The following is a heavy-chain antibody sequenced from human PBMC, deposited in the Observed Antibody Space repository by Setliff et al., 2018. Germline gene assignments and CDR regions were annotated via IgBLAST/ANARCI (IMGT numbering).Heavy chain of an antibody. CDR1: GYTFIGYY. CDR3: ARLSASVVSPVDH. Sequence: GASVKVSCKTSGYTFIGYYVHWVRQAPGRGLEWMGWINPNTGGTNYAQKFQGRVTVTSDTSISTAYLTLTSLRSDDTAIYYCARLSASVVSPVDHWGQGTLVT. V-gene: IGHV1-2*02. J-gene: IGHJ4*02. CDR2: INPNTGGT.